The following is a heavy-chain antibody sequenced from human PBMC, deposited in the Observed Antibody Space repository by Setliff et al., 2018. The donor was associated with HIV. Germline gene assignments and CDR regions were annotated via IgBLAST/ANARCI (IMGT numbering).Heavy chain of an antibody. V-gene: IGHV4-61*02. D-gene: IGHD5-18*01. CDR2: FYTSGGT. CDR1: GGSISSGAYY. Sequence: SETLSLTCTVSGGSISSGAYYWSWIRQPAGKGLEWIGRFYTSGGTKYNPSLKSRITISIDKSKKQFSLKLSSVTAADTAVYYCARRPYTALVPFDYWGQGTLVTVSS. CDR3: ARRPYTALVPFDY. J-gene: IGHJ4*02.